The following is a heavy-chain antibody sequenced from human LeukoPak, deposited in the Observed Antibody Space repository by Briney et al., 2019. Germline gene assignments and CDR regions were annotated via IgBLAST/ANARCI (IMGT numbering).Heavy chain of an antibody. V-gene: IGHV1-18*01. D-gene: IGHD6-19*01. J-gene: IGHJ4*02. Sequence: ASVKVSCKASGYTFTSYGIRWVRQAPGQGLEWMGWISAYNGNTNYAQKLQGRVTMTTDTSTSTAYMELRSLRSDDTAVYYCARDRGAHSSGWYYGYYWGQGTLVTVSS. CDR1: GYTFTSYG. CDR2: ISAYNGNT. CDR3: ARDRGAHSSGWYYGYY.